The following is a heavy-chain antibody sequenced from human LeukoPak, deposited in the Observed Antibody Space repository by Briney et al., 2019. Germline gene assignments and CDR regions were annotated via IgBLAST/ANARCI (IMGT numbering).Heavy chain of an antibody. D-gene: IGHD6-6*01. V-gene: IGHV3-23*01. CDR1: GFTFSSYA. J-gene: IGHJ6*03. CDR3: VKGLYSSSSRGDYMDV. CDR2: ISASGYST. Sequence: GGSLRLSCAASGFTFSSYAMSWVRQAPGKGLEWVSYISASGYSTYYADSVRGRFTISRDNSKNTLYLQMNSLRADDTAVYHCVKGLYSSSSRGDYMDVWGKGTTVTVSS.